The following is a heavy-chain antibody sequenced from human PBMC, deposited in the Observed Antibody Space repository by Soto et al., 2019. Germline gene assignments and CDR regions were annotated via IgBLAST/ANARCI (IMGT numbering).Heavy chain of an antibody. Sequence: QLQLQESGPGLVKPSETLSLTCIVSGGSSSSCSYYWGWIRQPPGKGLEWIGSFYYCGSTYYNPSLTIRLTISVDTSKNQFSLKLSSVTAADTAVYYCARHLTGGYYYYYYIDVWGKGTTVTVSS. CDR2: FYYCGST. V-gene: IGHV4-39*01. CDR1: GGSSSSCSYY. D-gene: IGHD3-16*01. J-gene: IGHJ6*03. CDR3: ARHLTGGYYYYYYIDV.